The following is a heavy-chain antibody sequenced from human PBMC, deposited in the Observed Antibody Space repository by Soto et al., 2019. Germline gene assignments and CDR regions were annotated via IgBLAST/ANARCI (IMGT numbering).Heavy chain of an antibody. J-gene: IGHJ4*02. CDR1: GFTFSSYA. Sequence: QVQLVESGGGVVQPGRSLRLCCAASGFTFSSYAMHWVRQAPGKGLEWVAVISYDGSNKYYADSVKGRYTISRDNTNNTLYLQMNSLRAEDTAVYYLARAYEGAYFDYWGQGTLVTVSS. CDR3: ARAYEGAYFDY. V-gene: IGHV3-30-3*01. CDR2: ISYDGSNK. D-gene: IGHD3-16*01.